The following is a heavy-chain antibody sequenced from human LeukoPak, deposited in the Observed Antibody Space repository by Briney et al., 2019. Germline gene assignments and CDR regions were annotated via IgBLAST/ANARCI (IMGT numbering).Heavy chain of an antibody. D-gene: IGHD1-7*01. V-gene: IGHV4-59*01. CDR1: GGSISSYY. Sequence: PSETLSLTCTVSGGSISSYYWSWIRQPPGKGLEWIGYIYYSGSTNYNPSLKSRVTISVHTSKNQFSLKLSSVTAADTAVYYCARLRTGTTPDYYYYYYMDVWGKGTTVTVSS. J-gene: IGHJ6*03. CDR2: IYYSGST. CDR3: ARLRTGTTPDYYYYYYMDV.